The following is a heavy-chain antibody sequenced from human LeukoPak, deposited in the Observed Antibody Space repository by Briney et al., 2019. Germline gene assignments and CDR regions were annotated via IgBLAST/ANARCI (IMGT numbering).Heavy chain of an antibody. D-gene: IGHD5-18*01. V-gene: IGHV1-8*01. CDR2: MNPNSGNT. J-gene: IGHJ4*02. CDR3: AKDGDLDTAMVTTRFLGY. CDR1: GYTFTSYD. Sequence: ASVKVSCKASGYTFTSYDINWVRQATGQGLEWMGWMNPNSGNTGYAQKFQGRVTMTRNTSISTAYMELSSLRSEDTAVYYCAKDGDLDTAMVTTRFLGYWGQGTLVTVSS.